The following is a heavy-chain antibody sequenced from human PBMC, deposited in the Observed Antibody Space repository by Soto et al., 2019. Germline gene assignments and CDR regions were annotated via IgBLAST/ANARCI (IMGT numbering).Heavy chain of an antibody. CDR2: INSNGRST. D-gene: IGHD6-6*01. J-gene: IGHJ6*02. V-gene: IGHV3-74*01. CDR1: GFTISNYW. CDR3: ARGGAARAYYYYGLDV. Sequence: PGGSLRLSCAASGFTISNYWMHWVRQVPGKGLVWVSRINSNGRSTNYADSVKGRFTISRGNATNTLHLQMDSLRAEDTAMYFCARGGAARAYYYYGLDVWGLGTTVTVSS.